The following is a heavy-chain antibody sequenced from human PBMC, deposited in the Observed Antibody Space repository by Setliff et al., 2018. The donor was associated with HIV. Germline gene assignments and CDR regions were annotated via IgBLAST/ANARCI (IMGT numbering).Heavy chain of an antibody. CDR2: IYYRGST. V-gene: IGHV4-39*01. Sequence: SETLSLTCTVSGGSISSSSYYWGWIRQPPGKGLQWIGSIYYRGSTYYNPSLKSRVTISVDTSKNQFSLKLRSVTAADTALYYCARGRYRSRWYASDHYYIDVWGKGTTVTAP. J-gene: IGHJ6*03. CDR1: GGSISSSSYY. D-gene: IGHD6-13*01. CDR3: ARGRYRSRWYASDHYYIDV.